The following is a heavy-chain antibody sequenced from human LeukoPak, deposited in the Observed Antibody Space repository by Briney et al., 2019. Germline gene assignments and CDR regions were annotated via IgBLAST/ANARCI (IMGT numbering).Heavy chain of an antibody. CDR1: GGTFNTYA. CDR3: AREGYDILTGLGLVYYYYMDV. CDR2: IVPSFGTA. V-gene: IGHV1-69*13. J-gene: IGHJ6*03. D-gene: IGHD3-9*01. Sequence: ASVKVSCKASGGTFNTYAISWVRQAPGQGLEWMGGIVPSFGTANYAQKFQGRVTITADESTSTASMELSSLRSEDTAVYYCAREGYDILTGLGLVYYYYMDVWGKGTTVTVSS.